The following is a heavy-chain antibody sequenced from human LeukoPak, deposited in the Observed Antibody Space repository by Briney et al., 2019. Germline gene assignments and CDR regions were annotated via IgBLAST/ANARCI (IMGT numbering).Heavy chain of an antibody. CDR2: INQDGSAR. V-gene: IGHV3-7*01. D-gene: IGHD1-1*01. J-gene: IGHJ4*02. CDR3: ATMGLEPLPYYFDY. Sequence: GGSLRLSCAASGFTFSRYWMSWVGQAAGKGLEWVANINQDGSARYHVDSVRGRFTISRDNARNSLFLQMNSPRAEDTAVYYCATMGLEPLPYYFDYWGQGTLVTVSS. CDR1: GFTFSRYW.